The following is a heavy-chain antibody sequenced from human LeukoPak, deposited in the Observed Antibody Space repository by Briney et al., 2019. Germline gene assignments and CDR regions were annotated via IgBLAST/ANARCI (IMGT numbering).Heavy chain of an antibody. CDR1: GFTFSSYA. CDR3: AKGLLGVQLERPVVYYGMDV. J-gene: IGHJ6*02. CDR2: ISGSGGST. V-gene: IGHV3-23*01. D-gene: IGHD1-1*01. Sequence: PGGSLRLSCAASGFTFSSYAMSWVRQAPGKGLEWVSAISGSGGSTYYADSVKGRFTISRDNSKSTLYLQMNSLRAEDTAVYYCAKGLLGVQLERPVVYYGMDVWGQGTTVTVSS.